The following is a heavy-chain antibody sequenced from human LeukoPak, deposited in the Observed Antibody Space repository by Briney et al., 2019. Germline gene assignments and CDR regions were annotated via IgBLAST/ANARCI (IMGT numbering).Heavy chain of an antibody. J-gene: IGHJ6*02. Sequence: PGGSLRLSCAASGFTFSSYGMHWVRQAPGKGLEWVAVISYDGSNKYYADSVKGRFTISRDNSKNTLYLQMNSLRAEDTAVYYCARGYCSNTSCKYYYAMDVWGQGTTVTVSS. CDR3: ARGYCSNTSCKYYYAMDV. D-gene: IGHD2-2*01. V-gene: IGHV3-30*03. CDR2: ISYDGSNK. CDR1: GFTFSSYG.